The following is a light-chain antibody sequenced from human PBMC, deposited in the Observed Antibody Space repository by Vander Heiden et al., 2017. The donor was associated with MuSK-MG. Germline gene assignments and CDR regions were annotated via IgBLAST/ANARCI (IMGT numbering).Light chain of an antibody. CDR3: QQSDSTLIT. V-gene: IGKV1-39*01. CDR1: QSISSS. J-gene: IGKJ4*01. Sequence: DLQLTQYPSSLSASVGDRVTITCRASQSISSSLNWYQKKPGKAPKLLIYAASSLQSGVPSRFSGSGSGTDFTLTISRLQPEDFATYYCQQSDSTLITFGGGTKVEIK. CDR2: AAS.